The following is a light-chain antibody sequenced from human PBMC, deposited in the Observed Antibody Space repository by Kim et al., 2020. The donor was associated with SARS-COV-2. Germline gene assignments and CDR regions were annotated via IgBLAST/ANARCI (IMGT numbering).Light chain of an antibody. J-gene: IGKJ5*01. CDR3: QQLNSYLPIT. V-gene: IGKV1-9*01. CDR1: QGISSY. CDR2: AAS. Sequence: IQLTQSPSSLSASVGDRVTITCRASQGISSYLAWYQQKPGKAPKLLIYAASTLQSGVPSRFSGSGSGTDFTLTISSLQPEDFATYYCQQLNSYLPITFGQGTRLEI.